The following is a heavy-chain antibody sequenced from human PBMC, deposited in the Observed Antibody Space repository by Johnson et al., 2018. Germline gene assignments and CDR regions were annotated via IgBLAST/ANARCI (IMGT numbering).Heavy chain of an antibody. V-gene: IGHV3-21*01. Sequence: VQLVQSGGGVVQPGRSLRLSCAASGFTFSSYSMNWVRQAPGKGLEWVSSISSSSSYIYYADSVKGRFTISRDNSKNSLYLQMNSLRAEDTAVYYCAGDPYGDYDAFAIWGQGTMVTVSA. CDR2: ISSSSSYI. J-gene: IGHJ3*02. CDR1: GFTFSSYS. D-gene: IGHD4-17*01. CDR3: AGDPYGDYDAFAI.